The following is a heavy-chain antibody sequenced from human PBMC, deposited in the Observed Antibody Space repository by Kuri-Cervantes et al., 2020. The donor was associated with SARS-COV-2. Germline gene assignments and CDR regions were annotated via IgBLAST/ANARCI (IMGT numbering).Heavy chain of an antibody. V-gene: IGHV4-61*09. Sequence: SETLSLTCTVSGYSISSGYYWSWIRQPAGKGLEWIGYIYTSGSTNYNPSLKSRVTISVDTSKNQFSLKLSSVTAADTAVYYCARVREFYEIDYWGQGTLVTVSS. CDR1: GYSISSGYY. CDR2: IYTSGST. CDR3: ARVREFYEIDY. D-gene: IGHD2/OR15-2a*01. J-gene: IGHJ4*02.